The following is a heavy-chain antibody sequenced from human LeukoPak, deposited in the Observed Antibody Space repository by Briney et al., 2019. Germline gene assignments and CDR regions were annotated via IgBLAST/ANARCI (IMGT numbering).Heavy chain of an antibody. CDR1: GFTFDDYA. V-gene: IGHV3-9*03. CDR2: ISWSSGSI. CDR3: AKATVGNTVTPYFDY. Sequence: TGGSLRLSCAASGFTFDDYAMHWVRQAPGKGLEWVSGISWSSGSIGYADSVKGRFTISRDNAKNSLYLQMNNLRGEDMALYYCAKATVGNTVTPYFDYWGQGTLVTVSS. D-gene: IGHD4-17*01. J-gene: IGHJ4*02.